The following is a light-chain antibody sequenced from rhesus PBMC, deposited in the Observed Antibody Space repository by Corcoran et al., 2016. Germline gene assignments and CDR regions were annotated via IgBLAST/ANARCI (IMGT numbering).Light chain of an antibody. CDR3: QHYYDKPFT. V-gene: IGKV1S12*01. Sequence: DIQLTQSPSALSASVGDRVTISCRASQNIYSSLAWYQQRPGKAPRLLIYAASSLRTGIPSRFSGSGSGTDFTLTISSLQPEDSAVFYCQHYYDKPFTFGPGTKLDIK. J-gene: IGKJ3*01. CDR2: AAS. CDR1: QNIYSS.